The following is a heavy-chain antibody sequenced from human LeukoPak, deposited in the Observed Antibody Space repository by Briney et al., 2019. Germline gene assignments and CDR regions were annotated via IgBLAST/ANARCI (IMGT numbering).Heavy chain of an antibody. Sequence: SETLSLTCTVSGGSISHYFWSWIRQPPGKALEWIGYIYYSGSTNYNPSLKSRVTISVDTSKNQFSLKLSSVTAADTAVYYCARATAIAAAGDYWGQGTLVTVSS. CDR3: ARATAIAAAGDY. V-gene: IGHV4-59*12. J-gene: IGHJ4*02. D-gene: IGHD6-13*01. CDR2: IYYSGST. CDR1: GGSISHYF.